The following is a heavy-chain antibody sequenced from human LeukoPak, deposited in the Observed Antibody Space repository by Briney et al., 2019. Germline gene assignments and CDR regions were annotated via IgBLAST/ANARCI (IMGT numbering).Heavy chain of an antibody. CDR2: IYYSGST. CDR1: GGSISSYY. Sequence: PSETLSLTCTVSGGSISSYYWSWIRQPPGKGLEWIGYIYYSGSTNYNPSLKSRVTISVDTSKNQFSLKLSSVTAADKAVYYCATTVAGRDAFDYWGQGTLVTVSS. J-gene: IGHJ4*02. CDR3: ATTVAGRDAFDY. D-gene: IGHD6-19*01. V-gene: IGHV4-59*01.